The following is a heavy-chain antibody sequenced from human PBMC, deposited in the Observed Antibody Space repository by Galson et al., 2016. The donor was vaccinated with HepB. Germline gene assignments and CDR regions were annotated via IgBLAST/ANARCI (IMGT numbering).Heavy chain of an antibody. CDR3: ARASVVPGARVVFDS. CDR2: INHGGAT. J-gene: IGHJ5*01. V-gene: IGHV4-34*01. D-gene: IGHD2-2*01. CDR1: GGSFTAHY. Sequence: SETLSLTCAVYGGSFTAHYWTWIRQHPGKGFEWIGDINHGGATNYNPSLLSRFTMSIDNSKNHFSLNLNSVTAADTAVYYCARASVVPGARVVFDSWGQGILVTVSS.